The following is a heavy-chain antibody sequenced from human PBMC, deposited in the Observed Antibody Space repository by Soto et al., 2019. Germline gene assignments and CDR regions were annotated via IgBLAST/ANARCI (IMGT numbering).Heavy chain of an antibody. V-gene: IGHV3-30*02. CDR1: GFTFKTYG. Sequence: PGGSLRLSCAASGFTFKTYGMHWVRQAPGKGLEWVTIICFDGSKKYNADSVRGRFTISRDNSKNTLYLQMNSLRAEDTAVYYGAPSSPRFYYFVYRGQGTRVTVSS. CDR3: APSSPRFYYFVY. D-gene: IGHD3-3*01. CDR2: ICFDGSKK. J-gene: IGHJ4*02.